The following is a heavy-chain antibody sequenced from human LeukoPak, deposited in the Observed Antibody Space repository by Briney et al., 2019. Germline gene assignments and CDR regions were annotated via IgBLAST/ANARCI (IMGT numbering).Heavy chain of an antibody. J-gene: IGHJ6*02. V-gene: IGHV3-66*01. CDR1: GFTVSSNY. Sequence: PGGSLRLSCAASGFTVSSNYMSWVRQAPGKGLEWVSVIYSGGSTYYADSVKGRFTISRDNSKNTLYLQMNSLRAEDTAVYYCAREASGSGSYYNDYYYYGMDVWGQGTTVTVSS. CDR2: IYSGGST. D-gene: IGHD3-10*01. CDR3: AREASGSGSYYNDYYYYGMDV.